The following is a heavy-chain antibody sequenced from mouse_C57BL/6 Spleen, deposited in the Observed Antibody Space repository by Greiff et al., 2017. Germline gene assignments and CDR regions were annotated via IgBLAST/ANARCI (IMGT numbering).Heavy chain of an antibody. V-gene: IGHV1-69*01. J-gene: IGHJ2*01. CDR3: AIYSNYSYYCDY. D-gene: IGHD2-5*01. Sequence: QVQLQQPGAELVMPGASVKLSCKASGYTFTSYWMHWVKQRPGQGLEWIGEIDPSDSYTNYNQKFKGKSTLTVDKSSSTAYMQLSSLTSEDSAVYYCAIYSNYSYYCDYWGQGTTLTVSS. CDR1: GYTFTSYW. CDR2: IDPSDSYT.